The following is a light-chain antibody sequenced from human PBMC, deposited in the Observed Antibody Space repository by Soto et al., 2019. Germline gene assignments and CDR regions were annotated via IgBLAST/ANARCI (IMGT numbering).Light chain of an antibody. Sequence: QSVLTQPPSASGSPGQSVTISCTGTSSDVGGYNYVSWYQQHPGKAPKLMIYEVSKRPSGVPDRFSGSKSGNTASLTVSGLQADEQADYCCSSYADSNNDVFGTGTKLTVL. CDR1: SSDVGGYNY. J-gene: IGLJ1*01. CDR2: EVS. V-gene: IGLV2-8*01. CDR3: SSYADSNNDV.